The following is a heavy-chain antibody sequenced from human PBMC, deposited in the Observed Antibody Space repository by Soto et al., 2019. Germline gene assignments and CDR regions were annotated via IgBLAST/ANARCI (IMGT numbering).Heavy chain of an antibody. CDR3: ARAASPPCYYHGMDV. V-gene: IGHV1-18*01. CDR2: ISAYNGNT. CDR1: GYTFTSYG. J-gene: IGHJ6*02. Sequence: QVQLVQSGAEVKKPGASVKVSCKASGYTFTSYGFSWVRQAPGQGLEWMGWISAYNGNTNYAQKLQGRVTMTTATSTTTAYMELSILRCDDTAVSYCARAASPPCYYHGMDVWGQGTTVTVSS.